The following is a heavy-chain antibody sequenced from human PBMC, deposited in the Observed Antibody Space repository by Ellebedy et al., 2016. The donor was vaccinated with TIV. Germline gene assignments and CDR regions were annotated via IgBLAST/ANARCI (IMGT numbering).Heavy chain of an antibody. Sequence: GESLKISCAASGLTFRSYSMNWVRQAPGRGLEWVSAISDSGSRTYYADSVKGRFTISRDNSRNTLYLQMDSLRAEDTGVYYCAKSRNGRATAGDNWGQGTLVTVSS. D-gene: IGHD2-21*02. CDR3: AKSRNGRATAGDN. J-gene: IGHJ4*02. CDR1: GLTFRSYS. CDR2: ISDSGSRT. V-gene: IGHV3-23*01.